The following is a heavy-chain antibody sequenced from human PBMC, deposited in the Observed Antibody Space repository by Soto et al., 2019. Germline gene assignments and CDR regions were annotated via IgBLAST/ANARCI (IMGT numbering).Heavy chain of an antibody. V-gene: IGHV5-51*01. J-gene: IGHJ4*02. CDR3: ARHSAVGGSPEYDYIWGSYRSQGFDY. Sequence: GESLKISCKGSGYGFTSYWIGWVRQMPGKGLEWMGIIYPGDSDTRYSPSFQGQVTISADKSISTAYLQWSSLKASDTAMYYCARHSAVGGSPEYDYIWGSYRSQGFDYWGQGTLVTVSS. CDR2: IYPGDSDT. CDR1: GYGFTSYW. D-gene: IGHD3-16*02.